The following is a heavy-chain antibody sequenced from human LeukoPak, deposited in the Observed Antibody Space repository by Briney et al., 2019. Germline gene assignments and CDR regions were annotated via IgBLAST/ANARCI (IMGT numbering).Heavy chain of an antibody. V-gene: IGHV3-21*01. J-gene: IGHJ5*02. CDR1: GFTVSSNS. CDR2: ISSSSSYI. CDR3: ARDRYYGSGSSWFDP. Sequence: GGSLRLSCTVSGFTVSSNSMSWVRQAPGKGLEWVSSISSSSSYIYYADSVKGRFTISRDNAKNSLYLQMNSLRAEDTAVYYCARDRYYGSGSSWFDPWGQGTLVTVSS. D-gene: IGHD3-10*01.